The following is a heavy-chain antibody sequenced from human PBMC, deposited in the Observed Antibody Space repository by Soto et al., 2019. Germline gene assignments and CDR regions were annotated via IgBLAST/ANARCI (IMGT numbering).Heavy chain of an antibody. CDR3: ARRTADYDILTGYYTSNYYGMDV. D-gene: IGHD3-9*01. CDR1: GYNFISYW. Sequence: GESLKISCKGSGYNFISYWIVWVRQMPGKGLEWMGIIYPGDSNTRYSPSFQGQVSISADKSINTAYLQWSSLKASDTAMYYCARRTADYDILTGYYTSNYYGMDVWGQGTTVTDSS. V-gene: IGHV5-51*01. J-gene: IGHJ6*02. CDR2: IYPGDSNT.